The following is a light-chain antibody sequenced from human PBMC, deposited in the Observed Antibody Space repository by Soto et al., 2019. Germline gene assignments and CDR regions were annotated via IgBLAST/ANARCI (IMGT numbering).Light chain of an antibody. CDR1: QSVSSR. Sequence: PGERAPLSCRASQSVSSRLAWYQQKPGQAPRLLISGASSRATGIPDRFSGSGSGTDFTLTISRLETEDFAVYYCQQYDSSPKTFGQGTRWIS. J-gene: IGKJ1*01. CDR3: QQYDSSPKT. V-gene: IGKV3-20*01. CDR2: GAS.